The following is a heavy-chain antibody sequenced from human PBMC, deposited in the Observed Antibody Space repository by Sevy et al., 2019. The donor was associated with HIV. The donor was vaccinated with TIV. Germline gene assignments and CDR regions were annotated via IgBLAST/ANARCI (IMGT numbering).Heavy chain of an antibody. V-gene: IGHV6-1*01. CDR3: ARYRLPYYDFLPGAYMDV. CDR1: GDSVSSNSAA. J-gene: IGHJ6*02. CDR2: TYYRSNCYN. Sequence: KQSQTLSLTCAISGDSVSSNSAAWNWIRQSPSRGLEWLGRTYYRSNCYNDYAVSVKSRITINPDTSKNQFSLQLNSVTPEDTAVYYCARYRLPYYDFLPGAYMDVWGQGTTVSVSS. D-gene: IGHD3-3*01.